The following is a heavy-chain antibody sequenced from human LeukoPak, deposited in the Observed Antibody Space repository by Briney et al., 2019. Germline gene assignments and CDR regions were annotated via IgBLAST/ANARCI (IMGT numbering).Heavy chain of an antibody. CDR2: IYTSGTT. CDR3: ARHQQRRLYFYDSSVVANWFDP. CDR1: GGSISTGDYY. Sequence: SETLSLTCIVSGGSISTGDYYWSWIRQPAGKGLEWIGRIYTSGTTNYNPYLKSRVTMSLDTSKNQFSLKLNSVTAADTAVYYCARHQQRRLYFYDSSVVANWFDPWGQGTLVTVSS. V-gene: IGHV4-61*02. D-gene: IGHD3-22*01. J-gene: IGHJ5*02.